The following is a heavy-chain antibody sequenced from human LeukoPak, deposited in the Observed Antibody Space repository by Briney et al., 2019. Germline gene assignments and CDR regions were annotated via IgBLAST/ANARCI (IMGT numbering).Heavy chain of an antibody. CDR3: ARDYDILTGYSPTFDY. J-gene: IGHJ4*02. CDR1: GGSIRSSSHY. Sequence: PSETLSLTCSVSGGSIRSSSHYWGWIRQAPGKGLEWFGSIYFSGSTYYNPSLKSRVTISVDTSKNQFSLRLSSVTAADTAIYYCARDYDILTGYSPTFDYWGQGTLVTVSS. D-gene: IGHD3-9*01. V-gene: IGHV4-39*07. CDR2: IYFSGST.